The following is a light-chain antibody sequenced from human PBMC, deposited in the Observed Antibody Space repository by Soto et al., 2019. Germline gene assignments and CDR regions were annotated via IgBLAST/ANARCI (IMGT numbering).Light chain of an antibody. CDR3: QQANSYPYS. V-gene: IGKV1-12*01. Sequence: DIQMTQSPSSVSASVGDRVTITCRASQGISSWLGWYRQKPGKAPELLIYATSILQSGVPSRFSGSGSATDFTLTIYSLQHEDFSTYYRQQANSYPYSFGQGTKVEIK. CDR1: QGISSW. CDR2: ATS. J-gene: IGKJ2*03.